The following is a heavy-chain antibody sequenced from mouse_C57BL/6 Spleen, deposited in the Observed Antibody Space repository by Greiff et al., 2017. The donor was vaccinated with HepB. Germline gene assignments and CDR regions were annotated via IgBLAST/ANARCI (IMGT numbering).Heavy chain of an antibody. V-gene: IGHV1-82*01. CDR1: GYAFSSSW. D-gene: IGHD1-1*01. CDR3: ARCYYGSSGYFDV. CDR2: IYPGDGDT. Sequence: VQLQQSGPELVKPGASVKISCKASGYAFSSSWMNWVKQRPGKGLEWIGRIYPGDGDTNYNGKFKGKATLTADKSSSTAYMQLSSLTSEDSAVYFCARCYYGSSGYFDVWGTGTTVTVSS. J-gene: IGHJ1*03.